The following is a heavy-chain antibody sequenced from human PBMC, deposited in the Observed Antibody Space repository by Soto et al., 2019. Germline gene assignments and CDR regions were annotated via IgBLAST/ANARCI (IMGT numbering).Heavy chain of an antibody. Sequence: VGSLRLACAASGLSFRDFYMSWLRQAPGKGLEWVSYISSSGSHTYYADSVKGRFTISRDNSKNTLYLQMNSLRAEDTAVYYCAKDGTFYYYDSSGMGDDAFDIWGQGTMVTVSS. D-gene: IGHD3-22*01. V-gene: IGHV3-11*05. J-gene: IGHJ3*02. CDR1: GLSFRDFY. CDR3: AKDGTFYYYDSSGMGDDAFDI. CDR2: ISSSGSHT.